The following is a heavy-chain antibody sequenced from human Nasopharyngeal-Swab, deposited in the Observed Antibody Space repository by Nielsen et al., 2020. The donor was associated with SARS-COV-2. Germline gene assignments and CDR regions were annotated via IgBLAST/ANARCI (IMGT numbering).Heavy chain of an antibody. J-gene: IGHJ4*02. CDR3: ARRAGSLNYFDF. CDR2: IYPDDSDT. CDR1: GYIFSSSW. Sequence: GESLKISCKGSGYIFSSSWLCWVRQMPGKGLEWMGIIYPDDSDTRYSPSVEGQVTMSVDKSISTAYLQWDSLTPSDSAMYYCARRAGSLNYFDFWGQGALVTVSS. V-gene: IGHV5-51*01.